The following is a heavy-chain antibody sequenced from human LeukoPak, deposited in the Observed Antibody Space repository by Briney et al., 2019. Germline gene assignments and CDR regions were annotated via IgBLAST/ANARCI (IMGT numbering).Heavy chain of an antibody. CDR1: GGSFSGYY. Sequence: RPSETLSLTCAVYGGSFSGYYWSWIRQPPGKGLEWIGETNHSGSTNYNPSLKSRVTISVDTSKNQFSLKLSSVTAADTAVYYCARVGATESDYWGQGTLVTVSS. D-gene: IGHD1-26*01. CDR3: ARVGATESDY. CDR2: TNHSGST. J-gene: IGHJ4*02. V-gene: IGHV4-34*01.